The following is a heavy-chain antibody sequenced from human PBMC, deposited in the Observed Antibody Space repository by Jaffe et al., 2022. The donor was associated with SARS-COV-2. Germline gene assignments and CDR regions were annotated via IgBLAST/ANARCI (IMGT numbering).Heavy chain of an antibody. CDR3: VATDYGY. D-gene: IGHD4-17*01. CDR2: IKSKVDGGTT. J-gene: IGHJ4*02. CDR1: DFTFTNAW. V-gene: IGHV3-15*01. Sequence: EVHLVESGGGLVKPGGSLRLSCVVSDFTFTNAWMSWVRQAPGKGLEWLGRIKSKVDGGTTDYAAPVKGRFTISRDDSRTTLYLQMNGLKTEDTAVYYCVATDYGYWGQGTLVTVSS.